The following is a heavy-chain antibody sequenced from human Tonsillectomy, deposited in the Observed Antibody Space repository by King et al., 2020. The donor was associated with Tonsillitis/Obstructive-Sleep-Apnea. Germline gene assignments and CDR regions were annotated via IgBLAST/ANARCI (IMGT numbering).Heavy chain of an antibody. V-gene: IGHV3-23*04. CDR3: AKRSQPSSGYFDS. CDR2: LTVGNIYT. Sequence: QLVQSGGGLVKPGGSLRLSCAASGFTFSTYAMSWVRQAPGNGLEWGSALTVGNIYTNYADSAEGLFPISRDNSDNTLYLQMNSLRAEDTAVYFCAKRSQPSSGYFDSWGQGTLVTVSS. J-gene: IGHJ4*02. CDR1: GFTFSTYA. D-gene: IGHD3-3*01.